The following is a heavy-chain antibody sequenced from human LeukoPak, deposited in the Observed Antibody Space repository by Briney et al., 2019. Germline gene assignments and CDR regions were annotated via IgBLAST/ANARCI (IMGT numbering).Heavy chain of an antibody. V-gene: IGHV4-31*03. CDR2: IYYSGST. Sequence: SQTLSLTCTVSGGSISSGGYYWSWIRQHPGKGLEWIGYIYYSGSTNYNPSLKSRVTISVDTSKNQFSLKLSSVTAADTAVYYCARGWVATYYYYGMDVWGQGTTVTVSS. J-gene: IGHJ6*02. CDR3: ARGWVATYYYYGMDV. CDR1: GGSISSGGYY. D-gene: IGHD5-12*01.